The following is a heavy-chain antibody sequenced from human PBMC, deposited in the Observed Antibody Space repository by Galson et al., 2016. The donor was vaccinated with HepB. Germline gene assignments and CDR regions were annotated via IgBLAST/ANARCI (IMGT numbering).Heavy chain of an antibody. CDR1: GGSISSRTYY. CDR2: IYYSGST. D-gene: IGHD2-15*01. V-gene: IGHV4-39*01. J-gene: IGHJ5*02. Sequence: SETLSLTCTVSGGSISSRTYYWGWIRQPPGKGLEWIGSIYYSGSTYYNPSLKSRVTISVDTSKNQFSLKLSSVTAADTAVYYCAGPGFGLIWYGFDPWGQGTLVTVSS. CDR3: AGPGFGLIWYGFDP.